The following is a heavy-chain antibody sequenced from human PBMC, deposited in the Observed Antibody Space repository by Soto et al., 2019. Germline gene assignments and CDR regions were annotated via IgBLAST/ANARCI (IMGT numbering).Heavy chain of an antibody. Sequence: SETLSLTCIISGASVSDSLSYWGWIRQPPGKRPEWIGNIYFSGITSYNPSLKRRVTISVDTSKNQFSLDLSSVTAADTARYYCARQPYGAXRXFFNPWGQCTPVT. V-gene: IGHV4-39*01. D-gene: IGHD2-8*01. CDR1: GASVSDSLSY. CDR2: IYFSGIT. CDR3: ARQPYGAXRXFFNP. J-gene: IGHJ5*02.